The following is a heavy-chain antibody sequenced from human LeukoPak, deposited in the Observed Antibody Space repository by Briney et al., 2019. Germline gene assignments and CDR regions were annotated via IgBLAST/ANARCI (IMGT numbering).Heavy chain of an antibody. CDR3: VRETRIGSSGTQGWFDP. D-gene: IGHD1-1*01. CDR2: IKTDGSST. J-gene: IGHJ5*02. V-gene: IGHV3-74*01. CDR1: GFTFSSFW. Sequence: TGGSLRLSCLASGFTFSSFWMHWVRQTPGKGLVWVSRIKTDGSSTDYADSVKGRFTISRDNARNTLYLQMDSLRVEDTAVYYCVRETRIGSSGTQGWFDPWGQGTLVTVSS.